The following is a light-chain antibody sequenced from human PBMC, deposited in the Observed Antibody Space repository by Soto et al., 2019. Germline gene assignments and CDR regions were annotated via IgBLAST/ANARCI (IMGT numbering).Light chain of an antibody. J-gene: IGKJ3*01. CDR2: DAS. V-gene: IGKV3-11*01. CDR3: QNRRNTFT. Sequence: EIVLTQSPATLSLSPGETATLSCGASESVSTYLAWYQQKPGQAPRLLIYDASHRATGTPARFSGSGSMTDFTLTISSLEPEDSAVYYCQNRRNTFTFGPGTKVEIK. CDR1: ESVSTY.